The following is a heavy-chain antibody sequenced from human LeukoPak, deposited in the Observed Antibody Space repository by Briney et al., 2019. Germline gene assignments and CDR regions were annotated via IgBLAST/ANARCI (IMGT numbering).Heavy chain of an antibody. CDR2: IYHSGST. D-gene: IGHD1-7*01. V-gene: IGHV4-38-2*02. CDR1: GYSISSGYY. Sequence: KSSETLSLTCSVSGYSISSGYYWGWVRQPPGKGLEWIGSIYHSGSTYYNPSLKSRVTISVDTSKNQFSLKLSSVTAADTAVYYCARVKWNYDYWGQGTLVTVSS. CDR3: ARVKWNYDY. J-gene: IGHJ4*02.